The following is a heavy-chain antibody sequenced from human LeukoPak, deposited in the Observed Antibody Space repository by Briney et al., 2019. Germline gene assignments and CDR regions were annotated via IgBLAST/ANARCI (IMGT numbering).Heavy chain of an antibody. CDR2: INHSGST. J-gene: IGHJ4*02. V-gene: IGHV4-34*01. CDR1: GGSFSGYY. Sequence: PSETLSLTCAVYGGSFSGYYWSWIRQPPGKGLEWIGEINHSGSTNYNPSLKSRLTISVDTSKNQFSLKLRSVTAADTAVYYCARDCSSSSCYLDYWSQGTLVTVSS. D-gene: IGHD2-2*01. CDR3: ARDCSSSSCYLDY.